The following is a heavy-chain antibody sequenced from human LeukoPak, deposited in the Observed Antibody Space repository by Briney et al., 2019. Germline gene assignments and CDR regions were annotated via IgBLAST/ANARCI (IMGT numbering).Heavy chain of an antibody. Sequence: SETLSLTCAVYGGSFSGYYWSWIRQPPGKGLEWIGEINHSGSTYYNPSLKSRVTISVDTSKNQFSLKLSSVTAADTAVYYCARGPTVEYYDSSGYYYDFDYWGQGTLVTVSS. J-gene: IGHJ4*02. CDR2: INHSGST. V-gene: IGHV4-34*01. CDR1: GGSFSGYY. D-gene: IGHD3-22*01. CDR3: ARGPTVEYYDSSGYYYDFDY.